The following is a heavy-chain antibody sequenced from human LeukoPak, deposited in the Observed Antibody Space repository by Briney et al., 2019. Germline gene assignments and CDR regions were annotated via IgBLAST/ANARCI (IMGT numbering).Heavy chain of an antibody. CDR3: ASHRLYYHYMDV. CDR2: INPGAST. V-gene: IGHV4-34*01. Sequence: AETLSLTCAVYGGSFRGYYWSWIRQPPAKGLEWIGEINPGASTIYNASLKGRVAISADTSKNQFSLELSSVTAADTAVYYCASHRLYYHYMDVWGKGTTVTVSS. J-gene: IGHJ6*03. CDR1: GGSFRGYY.